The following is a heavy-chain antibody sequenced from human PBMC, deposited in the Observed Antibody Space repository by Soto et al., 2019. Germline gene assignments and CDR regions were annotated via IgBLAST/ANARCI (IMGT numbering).Heavy chain of an antibody. V-gene: IGHV4-31*03. Sequence: SETVSLTCTVSGGSISSGGYYGSWIRHHPGKGLEWIGYIYYSGSTYYNPSLKSRVTISVDTSKNQFSLKLSSVTAADTAVYYCARARKVYCSSTSCYAGVGFDYWGQGTLVTVSS. D-gene: IGHD2-2*01. CDR3: ARARKVYCSSTSCYAGVGFDY. J-gene: IGHJ4*02. CDR1: GGSISSGGYY. CDR2: IYYSGST.